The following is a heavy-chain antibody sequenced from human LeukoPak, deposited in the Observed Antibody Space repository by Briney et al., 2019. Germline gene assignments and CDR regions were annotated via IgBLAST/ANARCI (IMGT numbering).Heavy chain of an antibody. V-gene: IGHV3-20*04. J-gene: IGHJ4*02. CDR2: ISWNSVGT. D-gene: IGHD5-24*01. CDR3: ARGYGYNYYFDY. CDR1: GFNFDDYG. Sequence: PGGSLRLSCEASGFNFDDYGMHWVRQAPGKGLDWVSGISWNSVGTGYGDSVKGRFTISRDNAKNSVYLQMNSLRAEDTAVYYCARGYGYNYYFDYWGQGTLVTVSS.